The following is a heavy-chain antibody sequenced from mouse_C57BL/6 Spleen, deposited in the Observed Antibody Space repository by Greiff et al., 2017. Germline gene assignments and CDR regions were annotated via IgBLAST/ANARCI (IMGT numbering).Heavy chain of an antibody. D-gene: IGHD2-4*01. V-gene: IGHV1-82*01. CDR3: ASPYDYDGGGFAY. CDR1: GYAFSSSW. J-gene: IGHJ3*01. CDR2: IYPGDGDT. Sequence: VQLQQSGPELVKPGASVKISCKASGYAFSSSWMNWVKQRPGKGLEWIGRIYPGDGDTNYNGKFKGKATLTADKSSSTAYMPLSSLTSEDSAVYFCASPYDYDGGGFAYWGQGTLVTVSA.